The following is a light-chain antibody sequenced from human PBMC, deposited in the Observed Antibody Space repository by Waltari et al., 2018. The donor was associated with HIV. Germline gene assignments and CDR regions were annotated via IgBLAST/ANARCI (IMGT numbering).Light chain of an antibody. CDR2: EVC. CDR3: SSYTSSSTLV. Sequence: QSALTQPASVSGSPGQSITISCTGTSSDVGGYNYVSCVQQHPGKAPQLMLSEVCNRPPGFSNRFSVSMSGNTASLTISGLQAEDEADYYCSSYTSSSTLVFGTGTKVTVL. J-gene: IGLJ1*01. V-gene: IGLV2-14*01. CDR1: SSDVGGYNY.